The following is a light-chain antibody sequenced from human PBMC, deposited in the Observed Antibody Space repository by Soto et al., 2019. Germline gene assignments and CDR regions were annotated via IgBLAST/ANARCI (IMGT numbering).Light chain of an antibody. J-gene: IGKJ1*01. CDR3: QQYGASPWT. CDR2: DIS. Sequence: EVQLTQSPGNLSWSPGERATLSCRAGQSGSSSHLAWYQQKRGQAPRLLIYDISTRATGIPDRFSGSGSGTDFTLTISRLEPEDFAVYHCQQYGASPWTFGQGTKVDIK. V-gene: IGKV3-20*01. CDR1: QSGSSSH.